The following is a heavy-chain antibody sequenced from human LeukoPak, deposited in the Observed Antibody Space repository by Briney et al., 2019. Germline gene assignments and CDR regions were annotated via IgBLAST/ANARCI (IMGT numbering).Heavy chain of an antibody. CDR2: IYYSGST. V-gene: IGHV4-34*01. CDR3: ARDDRGYSYGYPLLDY. CDR1: GGSFSGYY. J-gene: IGHJ4*02. Sequence: SETLSLTCAVYGGSFSGYYWSWIRQPPGKGLEWIGSIYYSGSTYYNPSLKSRVTISVDTSKNQFSLKLSSVTAADTAVYYCARDDRGYSYGYPLLDYWGQGTLVTVSS. D-gene: IGHD5-18*01.